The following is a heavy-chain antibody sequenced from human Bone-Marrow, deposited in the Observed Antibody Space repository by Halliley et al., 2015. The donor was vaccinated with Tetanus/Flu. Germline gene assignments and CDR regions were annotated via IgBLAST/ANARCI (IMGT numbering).Heavy chain of an antibody. J-gene: IGHJ4*02. D-gene: IGHD3-9*01. CDR2: INSGNGNT. V-gene: IGHV1-3*04. Sequence: QLVQSGTEVNKPGASVKVSCRVSGDTFITYGIHWVRQAPGQRPEWMGWINSGNGNTKYSLKFQGRVTISSDTSASTAYMELSSLRSDDTSMYYCAGGLGYDMLTGPLGYWGQGALVTVSS. CDR3: AGGLGYDMLTGPLGY. CDR1: GDTFITYG.